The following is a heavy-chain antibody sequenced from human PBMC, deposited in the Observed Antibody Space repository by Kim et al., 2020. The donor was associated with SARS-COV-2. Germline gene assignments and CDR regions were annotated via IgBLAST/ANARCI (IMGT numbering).Heavy chain of an antibody. V-gene: IGHV4-4*02. Sequence: TNYNPSLKRRVTISGDMSKNQFSLKLSSVTAADTAVYYCASRVVGATLRYWGQGTLVTVSS. CDR2: T. J-gene: IGHJ4*02. CDR3: ASRVVGATLRY. D-gene: IGHD1-26*01.